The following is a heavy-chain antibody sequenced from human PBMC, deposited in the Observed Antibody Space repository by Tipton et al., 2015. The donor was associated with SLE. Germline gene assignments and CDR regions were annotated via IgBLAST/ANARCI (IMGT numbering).Heavy chain of an antibody. J-gene: IGHJ6*03. CDR1: GFTFSSYS. V-gene: IGHV3-21*01. CDR2: ISSSSSYI. Sequence: SLRLSCAASGFTFSSYSMNWVRQAPGKGLEWVSSISSSSSYIYYADSVKGRFTISRDNAKNSLYLQMNSLRAEDTAVYYCARADSSDSSSWYVGYYYYYMDVWGKGTTVTVSS. CDR3: ARADSSDSSSWYVGYYYYYMDV. D-gene: IGHD6-13*01.